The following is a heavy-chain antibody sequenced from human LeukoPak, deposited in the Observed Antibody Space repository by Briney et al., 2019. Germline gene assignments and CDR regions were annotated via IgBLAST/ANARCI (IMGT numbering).Heavy chain of an antibody. CDR2: SNPKSGGT. CDR3: ARDFDTSGYYAGQ. Sequence: ASVKVSCKASGYTFTDYYVHWVRQVPGQGLEWMGWSNPKSGGTNYAQRFQGGVTMTRDTSISTVYMELRRLRVDDTAVYYCARDFDTSGYYAGQWGQGTLVTVSS. J-gene: IGHJ4*02. D-gene: IGHD3-22*01. CDR1: GYTFTDYY. V-gene: IGHV1-2*02.